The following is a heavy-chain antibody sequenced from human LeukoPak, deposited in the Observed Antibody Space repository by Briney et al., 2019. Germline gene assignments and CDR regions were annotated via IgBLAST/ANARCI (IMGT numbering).Heavy chain of an antibody. Sequence: GGSLRLSCAASGFTFSTYAMHWVRQGPGKGLEWVAVISYDGSNKYYADSVKGRFTISRDNSKNTLYLQMSSLSAEDKAVYYCARTTTPHYYGSGSYALGYWGQGTLVTVPS. D-gene: IGHD3-10*01. CDR3: ARTTTPHYYGSGSYALGY. J-gene: IGHJ4*02. CDR2: ISYDGSNK. CDR1: GFTFSTYA. V-gene: IGHV3-30-3*01.